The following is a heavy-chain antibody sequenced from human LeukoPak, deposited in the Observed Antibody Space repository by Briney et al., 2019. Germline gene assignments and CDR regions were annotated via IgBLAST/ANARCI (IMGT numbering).Heavy chain of an antibody. V-gene: IGHV3-33*08. CDR1: GFTFSSYS. J-gene: IGHJ4*02. CDR3: ARDYSSGWYRFFDY. Sequence: GGSLRLPCAASGFTFSSYSMNWVRQAPGKGLEWVAVIWYDGSNKYYADSVKGRFTISRDNSKNTLYLQMNSLRAEDTAVYYCARDYSSGWYRFFDYWGQGTLVTVSS. CDR2: IWYDGSNK. D-gene: IGHD6-19*01.